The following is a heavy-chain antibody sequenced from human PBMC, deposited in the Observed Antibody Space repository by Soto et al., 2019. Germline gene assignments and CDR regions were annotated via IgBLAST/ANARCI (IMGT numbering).Heavy chain of an antibody. CDR1: GFTFSSYS. D-gene: IGHD2-15*01. Sequence: GGSLRLSCAASGFTFSSYSMNWVRQAPGKGLEWVSSISSSSSYIYYADSVKGRFTISRDNAKNSLYLQMNSLKAEDTAVYYCAKSPPKVGVPPFDPWGQGTLVTVSS. J-gene: IGHJ5*02. CDR3: AKSPPKVGVPPFDP. CDR2: ISSSSSYI. V-gene: IGHV3-21*04.